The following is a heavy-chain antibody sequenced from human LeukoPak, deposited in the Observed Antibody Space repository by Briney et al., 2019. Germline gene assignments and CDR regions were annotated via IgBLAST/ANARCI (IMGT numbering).Heavy chain of an antibody. CDR3: ARKRSYGRFFDP. CDR2: MNPNSGNT. CDR1: GYTFTSYD. D-gene: IGHD4-17*01. V-gene: IGHV1-8*01. J-gene: IGHJ5*02. Sequence: ASVKVSCKASGYTFTSYDINWVRQAPGQGLEWMGWMNPNSGNTGYAQKFQGRVTMTRNTSISTAYMELSSLRSEDTAVYYCARKRSYGRFFDPWGQGTLVTVSS.